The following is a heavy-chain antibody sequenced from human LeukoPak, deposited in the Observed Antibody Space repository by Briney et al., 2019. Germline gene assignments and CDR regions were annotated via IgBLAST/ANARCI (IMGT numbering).Heavy chain of an antibody. CDR1: GFTFTMFS. CDR3: ARTYDFGIGPPGDAFDN. V-gene: IGHV3-48*01. J-gene: IGHJ3*02. Sequence: PGGSLRLSCAASGFTFTMFSMNWLRQAPGKGLEWIAFIRGRSDTTYYADSVQGRFTISRDNAEDSEYLQMNSLRVEDTAVYYCARTYDFGIGPPGDAFDNWGQGTLVTVFS. CDR2: IRGRSDTT. D-gene: IGHD3-3*01.